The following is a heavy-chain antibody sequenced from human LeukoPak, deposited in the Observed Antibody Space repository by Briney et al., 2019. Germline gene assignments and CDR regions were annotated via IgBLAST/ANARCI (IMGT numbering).Heavy chain of an antibody. J-gene: IGHJ3*02. CDR2: IRYDGSEK. CDR3: AKDSTYYYDNDAFDI. CDR1: GFTFSAYG. Sequence: PGGSLRLSCAASGFTFSAYGMHWVRQAPGKGLEWVTFIRYDGSEKFYADSVKGRFTISRDNSKNTLYLQMNSLRPEDTAVHYCAKDSTYYYDNDAFDIWGQGTMVTVSS. D-gene: IGHD3-22*01. V-gene: IGHV3-30*02.